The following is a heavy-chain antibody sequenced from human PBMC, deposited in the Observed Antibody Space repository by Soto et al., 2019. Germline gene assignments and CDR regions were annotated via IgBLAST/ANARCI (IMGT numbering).Heavy chain of an antibody. CDR3: ALGESNYYYYYMDV. D-gene: IGHD3-10*01. V-gene: IGHV4-59*01. Sequence: ASETLSLTCTVSGGSISSYYWSWIRQPPGKGLEWIGYIYYSGSTNYNPSLKSRVTISVDTSKNQFSLKLSSVTAADTAVYYCALGESNYYYYYMDVWGKGTTVTVSS. CDR1: GGSISSYY. CDR2: IYYSGST. J-gene: IGHJ6*03.